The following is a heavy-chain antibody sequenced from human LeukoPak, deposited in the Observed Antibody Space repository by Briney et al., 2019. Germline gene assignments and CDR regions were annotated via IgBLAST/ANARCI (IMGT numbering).Heavy chain of an antibody. Sequence: GASVKVSCKASGGTFSSYAISWVRQAPGQGLEWMGGIIPIFGTANYAQKFQGRVTITADKSTSTAYMELSSLRSEDTAVYYCASNVYYYYYMDVWGKGTTVTVSS. V-gene: IGHV1-69*06. CDR1: GGTFSSYA. J-gene: IGHJ6*03. CDR2: IIPIFGTA. D-gene: IGHD3-16*01. CDR3: ASNVYYYYYMDV.